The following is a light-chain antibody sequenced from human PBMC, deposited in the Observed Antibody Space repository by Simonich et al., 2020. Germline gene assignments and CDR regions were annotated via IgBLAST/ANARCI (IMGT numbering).Light chain of an antibody. CDR3: SSYTSSSTWV. V-gene: IGLV2-14*01. CDR2: DVR. J-gene: IGLJ3*02. Sequence: QSALTQPASVSGSPGQSITISCTGTSSDVGGYNYVSWYQQHPGKAPKRMIYDVRKRPSGFSNRFSGSKSGNTASLTISGLHAEDEADYYCSSYTSSSTWVFGGGTKLTVL. CDR1: SSDVGGYNY.